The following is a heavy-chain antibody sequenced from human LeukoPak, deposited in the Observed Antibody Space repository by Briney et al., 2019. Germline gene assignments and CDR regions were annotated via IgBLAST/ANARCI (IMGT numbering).Heavy chain of an antibody. CDR1: GGSFSGYY. J-gene: IGHJ4*02. CDR2: IDHSGST. V-gene: IGHV4-34*01. D-gene: IGHD6-19*01. Sequence: SETLSLTCAVYGGSFSGYYRNWIRQSPGKGLEWIGEIDHSGSTNYNPSLKSRVTLSVDTFKSQLSLKLSSVTAADTAVYYCARRYSSGWYYFDYWGQGTLVTVSS. CDR3: ARRYSSGWYYFDY.